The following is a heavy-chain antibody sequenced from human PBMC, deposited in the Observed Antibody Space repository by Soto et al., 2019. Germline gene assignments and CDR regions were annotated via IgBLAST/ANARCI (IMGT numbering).Heavy chain of an antibody. D-gene: IGHD5-18*01. CDR3: SRAVGGFTYGYPDY. CDR2: IDWADDK. Sequence: SGPTLVNPTQTLTLTCTFSGFSLSTTGMCVSWIRQPPGKALEWLALIDWADDKYYIQSLKTRLTISKDTSKNQVVLTPTNVDPVDTATYFCSRAVGGFTYGYPDYWGQGTLVTVSS. CDR1: GFSLSTTGMC. J-gene: IGHJ4*02. V-gene: IGHV2-70*01.